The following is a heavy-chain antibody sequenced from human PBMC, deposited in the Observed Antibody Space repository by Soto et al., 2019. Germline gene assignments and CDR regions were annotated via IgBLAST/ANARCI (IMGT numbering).Heavy chain of an antibody. CDR1: GFTFGSYA. D-gene: IGHD3-10*01. Sequence: LRLSCAASGFTFGSYAMSWVRQAPGKGLAWVSAISGSGGSTYYADSVKGRFTISRDNSKNTLYLQMNSLRAEDTAVYYCAKDRGASGSYYYYYCMGVWGQGTTGTVS. V-gene: IGHV3-23*01. J-gene: IGHJ6*02. CDR3: AKDRGASGSYYYYYCMGV. CDR2: ISGSGGST.